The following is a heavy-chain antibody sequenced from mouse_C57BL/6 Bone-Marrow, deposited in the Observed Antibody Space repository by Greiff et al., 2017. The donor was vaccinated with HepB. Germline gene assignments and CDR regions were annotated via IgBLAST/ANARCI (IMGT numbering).Heavy chain of an antibody. D-gene: IGHD3-1*01. Sequence: VKLMDSGAELVRPGASVKLSCKASGYTFTDYYINWVKQRPGQGLEWIARIYPGSGNTYYNEKFKGKATLTAEKSSSTAYMQLSSLTSEDSAVYFWARGGYDGFAYWGQGTLVTVSA. CDR3: ARGGYDGFAY. CDR2: IYPGSGNT. CDR1: GYTFTDYY. V-gene: IGHV1-76*01. J-gene: IGHJ3*01.